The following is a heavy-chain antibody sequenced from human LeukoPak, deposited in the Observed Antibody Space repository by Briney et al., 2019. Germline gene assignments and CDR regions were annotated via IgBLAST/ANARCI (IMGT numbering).Heavy chain of an antibody. Sequence: ASVKVSCKASGGTFSSYAISWVRQAPGQGLEWMGRIIPILGIANYAQKFQGRVTITADKSTSTAYMELSSLRSEDTAVYYCARDLQSSSGYYYVVGYWGQGTLVTVSS. J-gene: IGHJ4*02. V-gene: IGHV1-69*04. CDR1: GGTFSSYA. CDR3: ARDLQSSSGYYYVVGY. D-gene: IGHD3-22*01. CDR2: IIPILGIA.